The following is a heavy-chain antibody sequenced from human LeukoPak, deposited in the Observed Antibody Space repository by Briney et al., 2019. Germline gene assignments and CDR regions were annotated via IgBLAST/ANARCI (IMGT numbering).Heavy chain of an antibody. V-gene: IGHV3-30-3*01. J-gene: IGHJ4*02. D-gene: IGHD6-19*01. CDR2: ISYDGSDK. Sequence: GGSLRLSCTASGFIFSSYAVHWVRQAPGKGLEPVVIISYDGSDKYYADSVKGRFTISRDNPRDTVYLEMNRLRLEDTAVYYCARDVGVGYSSGWYGGILDYWGQGALVTVSS. CDR3: ARDVGVGYSSGWYGGILDY. CDR1: GFIFSSYA.